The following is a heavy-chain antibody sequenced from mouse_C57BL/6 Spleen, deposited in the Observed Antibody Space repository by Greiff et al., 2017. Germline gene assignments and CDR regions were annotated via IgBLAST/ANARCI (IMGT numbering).Heavy chain of an antibody. Sequence: VQLQESGAELVKPGASVKISCKASGYAFSSYWMNWVKQRPGKGLEWIGQIYPGDGDTNYNGKFKGKATLTADKSSSTAYMQLSSLTSEDSAVYFCARSDTTVVDFDYWGQGTTLTVSS. D-gene: IGHD1-1*01. CDR2: IYPGDGDT. CDR3: ARSDTTVVDFDY. J-gene: IGHJ2*01. CDR1: GYAFSSYW. V-gene: IGHV1-80*01.